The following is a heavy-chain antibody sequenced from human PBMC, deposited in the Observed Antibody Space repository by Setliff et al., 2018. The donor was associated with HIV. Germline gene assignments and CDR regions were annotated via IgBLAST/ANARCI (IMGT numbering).Heavy chain of an antibody. CDR1: GFSFSNYG. Sequence: GGSLRLSCAASGFSFSNYGMHWVRQAPGKGLEWVAFIRYEGNNKYYADSVKGRFTISRDNSKNTLYLQMNSLRAEDTAVYYCARDQWGYSYGYYYYYYMDVWGKGTTVTVSS. V-gene: IGHV3-30*02. J-gene: IGHJ6*03. D-gene: IGHD5-18*01. CDR2: IRYEGNNK. CDR3: ARDQWGYSYGYYYYYYMDV.